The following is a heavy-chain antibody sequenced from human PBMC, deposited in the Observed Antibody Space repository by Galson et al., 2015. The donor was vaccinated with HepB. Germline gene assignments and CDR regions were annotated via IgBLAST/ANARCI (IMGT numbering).Heavy chain of an antibody. Sequence: SVKVSCKASGHTFTTFTVHWVRQAPGQRLEWMGWINAGNGGTKYSQRFHGRVTITRDSSASTVYMDLNSLTSGDTAIYYCARQIQGSEPGIWWFDPWGQGTLVTVSS. CDR3: ARQIQGSEPGIWWFDP. V-gene: IGHV1-3*01. CDR1: GHTFTTFT. D-gene: IGHD1-14*01. CDR2: INAGNGGT. J-gene: IGHJ5*02.